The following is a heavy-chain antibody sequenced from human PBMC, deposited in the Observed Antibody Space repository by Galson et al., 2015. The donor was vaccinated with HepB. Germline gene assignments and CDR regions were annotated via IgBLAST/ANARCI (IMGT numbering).Heavy chain of an antibody. J-gene: IGHJ6*02. Sequence: SVKVSCKASGYTFSNYGISWVRQAPGQGLEWMGWISPQIGDAKYAENFQDRLTLTTDTPTTTAYMELKSLKSDDTAVYYCARGGQRSVWGQGTTVTVSS. CDR2: ISPQIGDA. CDR1: GYTFSNYG. V-gene: IGHV1-18*04. CDR3: ARGGQRSV. D-gene: IGHD1-1*01.